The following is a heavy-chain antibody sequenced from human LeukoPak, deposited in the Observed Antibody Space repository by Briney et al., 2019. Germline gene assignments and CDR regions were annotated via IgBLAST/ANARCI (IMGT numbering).Heavy chain of an antibody. CDR2: ISYDGSNK. Sequence: GGSLRLSCAASGFTFSSYAMRWVRQAPGKGLEWVAVISYDGSNKYYADSVKGRFTISRDNSKNTLYLQMNSLRAEDTAVYYCARAPYVRGVSVGYYMDVWGKGTTVTVSS. J-gene: IGHJ6*03. V-gene: IGHV3-30-3*01. D-gene: IGHD3-10*01. CDR1: GFTFSSYA. CDR3: ARAPYVRGVSVGYYMDV.